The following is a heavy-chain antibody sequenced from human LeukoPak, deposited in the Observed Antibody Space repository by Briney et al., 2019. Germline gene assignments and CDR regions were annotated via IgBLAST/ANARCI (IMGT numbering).Heavy chain of an antibody. CDR3: ARDRADSSGWFNYWYFAL. V-gene: IGHV1-18*01. J-gene: IGHJ2*01. Sequence: GESLKISCKGTGYSFTSYGISWVRQAPGQGLEWMGWISAYNGNTNYAQKLQGRVTMTTDTSTSTAYMELRSLRSDDTAVYYCARDRADSSGWFNYWYFALWGRGTLVTVSS. CDR1: GYSFTSYG. CDR2: ISAYNGNT. D-gene: IGHD6-19*01.